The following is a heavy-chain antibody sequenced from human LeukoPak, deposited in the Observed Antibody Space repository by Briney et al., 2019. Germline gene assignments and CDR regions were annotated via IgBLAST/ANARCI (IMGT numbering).Heavy chain of an antibody. Sequence: GGSLRLSCAASGFIFSTYAMHWVRQAPGKGLEHVSGISRNGNTTSYANSVKGRFTISGDNSKNTLYLQMGSLRAEDMAVYYCARRTFLNAFDIWGQGTMVTASS. CDR1: GFIFSTYA. V-gene: IGHV3-64*01. CDR3: ARRTFLNAFDI. J-gene: IGHJ3*02. CDR2: ISRNGNTT. D-gene: IGHD1-1*01.